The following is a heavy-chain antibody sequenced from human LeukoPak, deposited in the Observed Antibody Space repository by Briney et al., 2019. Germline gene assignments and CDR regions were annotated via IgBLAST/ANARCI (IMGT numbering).Heavy chain of an antibody. Sequence: GGSLRLSCAASGFTFSSYAMHWVRQAPGKVLEWVAVISYDGSNKYYADSVKGRFTISRDNSKNTLYLQMNSLRAEDTAVYYCARDSPSIVLMVYALDYWGQGTLVTVSS. CDR3: ARDSPSIVLMVYALDY. J-gene: IGHJ4*02. D-gene: IGHD2-8*01. CDR2: ISYDGSNK. V-gene: IGHV3-30-3*01. CDR1: GFTFSSYA.